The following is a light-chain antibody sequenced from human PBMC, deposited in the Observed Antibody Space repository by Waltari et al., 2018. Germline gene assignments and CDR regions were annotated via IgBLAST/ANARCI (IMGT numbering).Light chain of an antibody. V-gene: IGLV1-40*01. CDR3: QSYDSSLRVV. Sequence: QSVLTQPPSVSGAPGQRVTISCTGSSSNIGAGYDVHWCQQLPGTAPKLLIYVNINRPSGVPDRFSGSKSGTSASLAITGLQAEDEADYYCQSYDSSLRVVFGGGTKLTVL. J-gene: IGLJ2*01. CDR1: SSNIGAGYD. CDR2: VNI.